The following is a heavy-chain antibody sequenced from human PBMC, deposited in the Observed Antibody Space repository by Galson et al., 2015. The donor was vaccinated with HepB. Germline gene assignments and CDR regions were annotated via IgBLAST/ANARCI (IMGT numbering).Heavy chain of an antibody. CDR3: ARQAKAGILTGYRPYYFDY. V-gene: IGHV1-18*01. J-gene: IGHJ4*02. Sequence: SCKASGYTFTSYGISWVRQAPGQGLEWMGWISAYNGNTNYAQKLQGRVTMTTDTSTSTAYMELRSLRSDDTAVYYCARQAKAGILTGYRPYYFDYWGQGTLVTVSS. D-gene: IGHD3-9*01. CDR2: ISAYNGNT. CDR1: GYTFTSYG.